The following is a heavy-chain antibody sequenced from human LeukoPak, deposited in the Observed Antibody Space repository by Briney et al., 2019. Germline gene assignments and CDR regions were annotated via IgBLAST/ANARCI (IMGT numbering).Heavy chain of an antibody. V-gene: IGHV4-59*01. D-gene: IGHD1-26*01. CDR1: GGSINTYY. CDR2: VYYSGST. CDR3: ATNSGSYFPFDP. Sequence: SETLSLTCTVSGGSINTYYWNWIRQPPGKGLEWIGYVYYSGSTNYNPSLNSRVTISVDTSKNQFPLKLSSVTAADTAVYYCATNSGSYFPFDPWGQGTLVTVSS. J-gene: IGHJ5*02.